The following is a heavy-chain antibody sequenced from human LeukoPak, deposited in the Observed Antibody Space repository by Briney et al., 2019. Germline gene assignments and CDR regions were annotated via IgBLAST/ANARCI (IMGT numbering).Heavy chain of an antibody. D-gene: IGHD6-19*01. Sequence: PGGSLRLSCAPSGFTFTTSWMSWVRQAPGKGLEWLANIKPDGSEKNYVDSVRGRFTISRDNAKNSLYPEMNSLRAEDTAVYYCVRGAWYYIYWGQGTLVSVSS. CDR1: GFTFTTSW. CDR3: VRGAWYYIY. V-gene: IGHV3-7*01. CDR2: IKPDGSEK. J-gene: IGHJ4*02.